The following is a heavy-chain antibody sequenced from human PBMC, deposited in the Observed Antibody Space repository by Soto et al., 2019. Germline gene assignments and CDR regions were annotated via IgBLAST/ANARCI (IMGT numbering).Heavy chain of an antibody. V-gene: IGHV1-8*01. CDR1: GYTFTSYD. Sequence: ASVKVSCKASGYTFTSYDINWVRQATGQGLEWMGWMNPNSGNTGYAQKFQGRVTMTRNTSISTAYMELSSLRSEDTAVYYCARGFWSGYYSAEVLGYWGQGTLVTVSS. J-gene: IGHJ4*02. CDR2: MNPNSGNT. CDR3: ARGFWSGYYSAEVLGY. D-gene: IGHD3-3*01.